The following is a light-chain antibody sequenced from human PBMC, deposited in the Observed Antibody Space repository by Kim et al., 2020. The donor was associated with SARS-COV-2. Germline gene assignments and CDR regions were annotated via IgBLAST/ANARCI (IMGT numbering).Light chain of an antibody. V-gene: IGLV7-46*01. CDR3: MLSYGGAPWV. CDR2: DTD. CDR1: SGAVTSGHY. J-gene: IGLJ3*02. Sequence: GGTVTLTCGSSSGAVTSGHYPYWFQQKPGQAPRTLNYDTDNKHSWTPARFSGSLLRGKAALTLSGAQPEDEAEYYCMLSYGGAPWVFGGGTQLTVL.